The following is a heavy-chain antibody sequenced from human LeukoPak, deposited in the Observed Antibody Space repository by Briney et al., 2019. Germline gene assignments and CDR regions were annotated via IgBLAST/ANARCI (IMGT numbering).Heavy chain of an antibody. J-gene: IGHJ3*02. CDR1: GGSISSSSYY. CDR3: ARPVERNRITISYDI. V-gene: IGHV4-39*01. Sequence: SETLPLTCTVSGGSISSSSYYWGWIRQPPGKGLEWIGSIYYSGSTYYNPSLKSRVTISVDTSKNQFSLKLSSVTAADTAVYYCARPVERNRITISYDIWGQGTMVTVSS. D-gene: IGHD3-9*01. CDR2: IYYSGST.